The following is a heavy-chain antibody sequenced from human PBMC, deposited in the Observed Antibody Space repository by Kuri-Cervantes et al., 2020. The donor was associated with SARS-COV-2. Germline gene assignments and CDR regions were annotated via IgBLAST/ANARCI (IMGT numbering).Heavy chain of an antibody. CDR2: ISGNGDHI. J-gene: IGHJ6*02. D-gene: IGHD6-19*01. CDR3: ARAAWGSAGTHYYYYGMDV. V-gene: IGHV3-23*01. Sequence: GESLKISCAASGFTFGKYALTWVRQAPGEGLEWVSSISGNGDHINYADSVKGRFTISRDNSKNTLYLQMNSLRAEDTAVYYCARAAWGSAGTHYYYYGMDVWGQGTTVTVSS. CDR1: GFTFGKYA.